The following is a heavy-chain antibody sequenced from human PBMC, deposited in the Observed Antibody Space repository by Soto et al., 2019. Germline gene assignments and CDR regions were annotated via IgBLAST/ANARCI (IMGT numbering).Heavy chain of an antibody. CDR2: INSDGSST. V-gene: IGHV3-74*01. J-gene: IGHJ6*03. D-gene: IGHD3-10*01. Sequence: GGSLRLSCAASGFTFSSYWMHWVRQAPGKGLVWVSRINSDGSSTSYADYVKGRFTISRDNAKNTQYLQMNRLRAEDTAVYYCARVDSGSYYYYYYYYMDVWGKGTTVTVSS. CDR3: ARVDSGSYYYYYYYYMDV. CDR1: GFTFSSYW.